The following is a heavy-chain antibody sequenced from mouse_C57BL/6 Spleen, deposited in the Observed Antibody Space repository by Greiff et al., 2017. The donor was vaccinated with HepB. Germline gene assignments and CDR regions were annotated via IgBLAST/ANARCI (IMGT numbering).Heavy chain of an antibody. Sequence: QVHVKQSGAELVKPGASVKISCKASGYAFSSYWMNWVKQRPGKGLEWIGQIYPGDGDTNYNGKFKGKATLTADKSSSTAYMQLSSLTSEDSAVYFCARSNWSYAMDYWGQGTSVTVSS. CDR1: GYAFSSYW. J-gene: IGHJ4*01. D-gene: IGHD4-1*01. CDR2: IYPGDGDT. CDR3: ARSNWSYAMDY. V-gene: IGHV1-80*01.